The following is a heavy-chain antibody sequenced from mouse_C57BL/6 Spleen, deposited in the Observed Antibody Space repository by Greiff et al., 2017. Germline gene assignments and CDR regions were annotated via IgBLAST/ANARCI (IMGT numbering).Heavy chain of an antibody. Sequence: EVKLMESGGGLVQPKGSLKLSCAASGFSFNTYAMNWVRQAPGKGLEWVARIRSKSNNSATYYADSVKDRFTISRDDSESMLYLQMNNLKSEDTAMYYCVRHTYYCVGGYFDVWGTGTTVTVSS. J-gene: IGHJ1*03. CDR3: VRHTYYCVGGYFDV. V-gene: IGHV10-1*01. CDR2: IRSKSNNSAT. CDR1: GFSFNTYA. D-gene: IGHD1-1*01.